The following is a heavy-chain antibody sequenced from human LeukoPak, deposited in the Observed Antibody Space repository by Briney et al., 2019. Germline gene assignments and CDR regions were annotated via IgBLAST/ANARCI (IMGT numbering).Heavy chain of an antibody. CDR3: AKVLPPYCSSTSCYTVDY. CDR1: GFTFSSYA. D-gene: IGHD2-2*02. V-gene: IGHV3-23*01. CDR2: ISGSGGST. Sequence: PGGSLRLSCAASGFTFSSYAMSWVRQAPGKGLEWVSAISGSGGSTYYADSVKGRFTISRDNSKNTLYLQMNSLRAEDTAVYYCAKVLPPYCSSTSCYTVDYWGQGTLVTVSS. J-gene: IGHJ4*02.